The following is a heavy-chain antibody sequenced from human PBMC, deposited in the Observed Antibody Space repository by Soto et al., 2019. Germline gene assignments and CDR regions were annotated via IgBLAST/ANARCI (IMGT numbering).Heavy chain of an antibody. CDR1: GFTFSGSA. J-gene: IGHJ3*02. CDR3: VRYCSGGSCPDAFDI. D-gene: IGHD2-15*01. Sequence: EVQLVESGGGLVQPGGSLKLSCVASGFTFSGSAMHWVRQASGKGLEWVGRIRSKANSDATAYGASGKGRFTISRDDSKNTAYLQMHSLKTEDTAVYYCVRYCSGGSCPDAFDIWGQGTMVTVSS. V-gene: IGHV3-73*02. CDR2: IRSKANSDAT.